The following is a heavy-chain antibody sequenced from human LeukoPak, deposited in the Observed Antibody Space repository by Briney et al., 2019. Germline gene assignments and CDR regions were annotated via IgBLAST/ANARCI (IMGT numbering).Heavy chain of an antibody. Sequence: SETLSLTCTVSGGSISSYYWSWIRQPPGKGLEWIGYIYYSGSTNYNPSLKSRVTISVDTSRNQFSLKLTSVTAADTAVYYCARQTGSGLFILPGGQGTLVTVSS. CDR1: GGSISSYY. V-gene: IGHV4-59*08. CDR3: ARQTGSGLFILP. CDR2: IYYSGST. D-gene: IGHD3/OR15-3a*01. J-gene: IGHJ4*02.